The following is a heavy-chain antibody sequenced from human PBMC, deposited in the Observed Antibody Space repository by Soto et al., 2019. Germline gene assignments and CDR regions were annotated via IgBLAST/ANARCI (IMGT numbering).Heavy chain of an antibody. CDR3: ARQTPFDYYGSGSYAFDI. CDR2: IYPGDSDT. D-gene: IGHD3-10*01. J-gene: IGHJ3*02. V-gene: IGHV5-51*01. CDR1: GYSFTSYW. Sequence: PGESLKISCKGSGYSFTSYWIGWVRQMPGKGLEWMGIIYPGDSDTRYSPSFQGQVTISADKSISTAYLQWSSLKASDTAMYYCARQTPFDYYGSGSYAFDIWGQGTMVTVSS.